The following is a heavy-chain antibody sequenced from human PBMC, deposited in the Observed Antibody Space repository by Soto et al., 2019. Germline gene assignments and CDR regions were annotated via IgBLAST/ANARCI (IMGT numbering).Heavy chain of an antibody. CDR1: GGSISSISNHY. CDR3: ATQGFGVLHGLVDV. CDR2: MSYSGYT. V-gene: IGHV4-61*05. Sequence: PSETLSLTCTVSGGSISSISNHYCSWIRLPPGKGLEWIGYMSYSGYTSHNPSLKSRVIISVDTSKNQFSLNLTSVTAADTAVYYCATQGFGVLHGLVDVWGQGTTVTVSS. J-gene: IGHJ6*02. D-gene: IGHD3-10*01.